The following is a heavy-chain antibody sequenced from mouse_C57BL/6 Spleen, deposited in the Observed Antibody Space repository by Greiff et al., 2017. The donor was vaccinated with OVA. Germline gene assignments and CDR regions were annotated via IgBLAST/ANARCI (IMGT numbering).Heavy chain of an antibody. V-gene: IGHV1-64*01. CDR3: ARGAAQALDY. J-gene: IGHJ2*01. CDR1: GYTFTSYW. D-gene: IGHD3-2*02. Sequence: VKLQQPGAELVKPGDSVKLSCKASGYTFTSYWMHWVKQRPGQGLEWIGMIHPNSGSTNYNEKFKSNATLTVDKSSSTAYMQLSSLTSEDSAVYYCARGAAQALDYWGQGTTLTVSS. CDR2: IHPNSGST.